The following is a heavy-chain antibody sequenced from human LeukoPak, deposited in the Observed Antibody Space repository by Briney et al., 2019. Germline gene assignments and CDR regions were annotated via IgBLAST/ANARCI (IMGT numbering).Heavy chain of an antibody. D-gene: IGHD3-10*01. J-gene: IGHJ4*02. CDR1: GFTFSSYW. Sequence: GGSLRLSCAASGFTFSSYWMSWVRQAPRKGLEWVANIKQDGSEKYYVDSVKGRFTISRDNAKNSLYLQMNSLRAEDTAVYYCARNLWFGELYYFDYWGQGTLVTVSS. V-gene: IGHV3-7*01. CDR2: IKQDGSEK. CDR3: ARNLWFGELYYFDY.